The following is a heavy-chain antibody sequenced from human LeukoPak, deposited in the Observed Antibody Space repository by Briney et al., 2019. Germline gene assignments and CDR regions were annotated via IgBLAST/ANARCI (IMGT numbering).Heavy chain of an antibody. CDR1: GVTFNDYA. Sequence: PGGSLCLTCAASGVTFNDYAMSWVRQAPGKGLEWVSGISDTGSRNFYADSVKGRFTIFRVDTNKTDYLLMLTSGADTATIYFCARHDSVNPYWGQGTLVTVS. V-gene: IGHV3-23*01. D-gene: IGHD3-3*01. CDR3: ARHDSVNPY. J-gene: IGHJ4*02. CDR2: ISDTGSRN.